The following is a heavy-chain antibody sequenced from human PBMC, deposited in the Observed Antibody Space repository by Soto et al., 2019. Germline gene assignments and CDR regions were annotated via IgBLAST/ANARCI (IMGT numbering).Heavy chain of an antibody. J-gene: IGHJ2*01. V-gene: IGHV3-7*01. CDR1: GFTFRSYW. CDR3: ARDYTGYFYL. CDR2: LGQDGSEK. Sequence: EVQLVESGGGWVQPGGSLRLSCVASGFTFRSYWMGWVRQAPGKGLEWVANLGQDGSEKYFLDSVRGRFTISRDNPKHSLSLQMSSLRADDTAVYYCARDYTGYFYLWGRGTLVTVSS. D-gene: IGHD4-4*01.